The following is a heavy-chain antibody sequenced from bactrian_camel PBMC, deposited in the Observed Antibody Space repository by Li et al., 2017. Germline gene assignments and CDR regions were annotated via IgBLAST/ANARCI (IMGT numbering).Heavy chain of an antibody. V-gene: IGHV3S54*01. D-gene: IGHD6*01. J-gene: IGHJ4*01. CDR2: IYTGGGDG. Sequence: QVQLVESGGGSVTAGGSLRLSCSPSGYGHITKCMGWFRQAPGKEREGVAAIYTGGGDGYYADAVKGRFTISHDNAKNTVYLQMDSLKVEDTAMYYCAADSDTLQWNPGSCELTTPASARLRYSYWGQGTQVTVS. CDR3: AADSDTLQWNPGSCELTTPASARLRYSY. CDR1: GYGHITKC.